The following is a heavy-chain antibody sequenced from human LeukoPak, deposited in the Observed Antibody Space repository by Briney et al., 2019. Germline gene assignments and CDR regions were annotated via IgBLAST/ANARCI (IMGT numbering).Heavy chain of an antibody. D-gene: IGHD2-21*01. CDR2: INHSGST. CDR3: ASVADERSYDY. Sequence: SETLSLTCAVYGGSFSGYYWSWIRQPPGKGLEWIGEINHSGSTNYNPSLKSRVTISVDTSKNQFSLKLSSVTAADTAVYYCASVADERSYDYWGQEPWSPSP. J-gene: IGHJ4*01. CDR1: GGSFSGYY. V-gene: IGHV4-34*01.